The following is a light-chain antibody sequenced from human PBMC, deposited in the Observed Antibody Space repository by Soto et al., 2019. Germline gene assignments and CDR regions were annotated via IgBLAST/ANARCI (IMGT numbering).Light chain of an antibody. J-gene: IGLJ1*01. CDR2: EVT. CDR3: GSYTTTSYV. Sequence: QSALTQPASVSGSPGQSITISCTGASSDLGNYDYVSRYQQHPGKAPKLIIYEVTNRPSGVSSRFSGSKSGNTASLTISGLQADDEADYYCGSYTTTSYVFGSGTKVTVL. CDR1: SSDLGNYDY. V-gene: IGLV2-14*01.